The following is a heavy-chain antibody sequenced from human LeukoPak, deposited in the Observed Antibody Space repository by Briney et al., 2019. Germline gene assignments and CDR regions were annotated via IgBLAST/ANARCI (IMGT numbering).Heavy chain of an antibody. J-gene: IGHJ5*02. D-gene: IGHD3-22*01. CDR2: ISPDSGGT. CDR3: ARDFLSDSSDYYYVWFDP. CDR1: GYTFTGYY. V-gene: IGHV1-2*02. Sequence: ASVKVSCNASGYTFTGYYMHWVRQAPGQGREWMGWISPDSGGTNYAQKFQGRVAMTRDTSISTAYMELSRLRSDDTAIYYCARDFLSDSSDYYYVWFDPWGQGTLVTVSS.